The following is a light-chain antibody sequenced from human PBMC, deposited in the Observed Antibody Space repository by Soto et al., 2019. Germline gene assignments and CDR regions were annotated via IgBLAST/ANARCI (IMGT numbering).Light chain of an antibody. CDR3: CSYAGSSTYV. CDR2: EGS. J-gene: IGLJ1*01. Sequence: QSALPQPASVSGTPGQSITISCTGTSSDVGSYNLVSWYQQHPGKAPKLMIYEGSKRPSGVSNRFSGSKSGNTASLTISGLQAEDEADYYCCSYAGSSTYVFGTGTQVTVL. CDR1: SSDVGSYNL. V-gene: IGLV2-23*01.